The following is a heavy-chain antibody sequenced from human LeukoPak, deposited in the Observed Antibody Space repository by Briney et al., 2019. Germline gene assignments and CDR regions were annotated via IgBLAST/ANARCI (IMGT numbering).Heavy chain of an antibody. CDR2: TFYRSKWYR. V-gene: IGHV6-1*01. Sequence: SQTLSLTCAISGDSVSSHKAAWNWIRQSPSRGLEWLGRTFYRSKWYREYAVSVKSRITINPDTSKNQFSLQLNSVTPADKAVYFFARDKGGYHPFDYWGQGTLVTVSS. CDR1: GDSVSSHKAA. D-gene: IGHD5-12*01. CDR3: ARDKGGYHPFDY. J-gene: IGHJ4*02.